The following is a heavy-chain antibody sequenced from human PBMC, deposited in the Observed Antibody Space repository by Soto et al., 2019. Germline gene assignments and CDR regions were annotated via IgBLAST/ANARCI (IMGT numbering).Heavy chain of an antibody. Sequence: GESLKISCAASGFTFSSYAMSWVRQAPGKGLEWVSAISGSGGSTYYADSVKGRFTISRDNSKNTLYLQMNSLRAEDTAVYYCAKGRRALITYFDYWGQGTLVTVSS. CDR3: AKGRRALITYFDY. J-gene: IGHJ4*02. CDR1: GFTFSSYA. CDR2: ISGSGGST. V-gene: IGHV3-23*01.